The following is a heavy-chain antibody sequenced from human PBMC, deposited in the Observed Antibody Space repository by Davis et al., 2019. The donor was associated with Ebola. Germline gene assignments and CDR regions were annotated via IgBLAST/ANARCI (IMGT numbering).Heavy chain of an antibody. CDR1: GFTFSTYW. CDR3: ARGLRYSTGWYYFDY. Sequence: GGSLRLSCAASGFTFSTYWMSWVRQAPGKGLEWVANIKQDGSEKYYVDSVKGRFTISRDNSKNTLFLQMNNVRAEDSAVYFCARGLRYSTGWYYFDYWGQGTLVTVSS. J-gene: IGHJ4*02. D-gene: IGHD6-19*01. CDR2: IKQDGSEK. V-gene: IGHV3-7*03.